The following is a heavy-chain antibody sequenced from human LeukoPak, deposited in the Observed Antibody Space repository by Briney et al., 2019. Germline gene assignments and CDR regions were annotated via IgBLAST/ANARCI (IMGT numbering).Heavy chain of an antibody. CDR3: ARSDASFIAAAGTLDY. CDR1: GGSISSYY. V-gene: IGHV4-59*08. D-gene: IGHD6-13*01. J-gene: IGHJ4*02. CDR2: IYYSGST. Sequence: SETLSLTCTVSGGSISSYYWSWIRQPPGKGLEWIGYIYYSGSTNYNPSLKSRVTISVDTSKNQFSLKLSSVTAADTAVYYCARSDASFIAAAGTLDYWGQGTLVTVSS.